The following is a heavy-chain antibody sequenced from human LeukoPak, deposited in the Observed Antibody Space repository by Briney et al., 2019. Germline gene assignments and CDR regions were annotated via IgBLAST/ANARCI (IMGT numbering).Heavy chain of an antibody. Sequence: PGGSLRLSCATSGFSFTTYWMSWVRQAPGKGLEWVANINEDGTEMYYVDSVKGRFTISRDSARNSLYLQMNTLRAEDTAIYYCARDLHRSGYSDYWGQGTLVTVSS. CDR1: GFSFTTYW. J-gene: IGHJ4*02. V-gene: IGHV3-7*01. D-gene: IGHD3-22*01. CDR3: ARDLHRSGYSDY. CDR2: INEDGTEM.